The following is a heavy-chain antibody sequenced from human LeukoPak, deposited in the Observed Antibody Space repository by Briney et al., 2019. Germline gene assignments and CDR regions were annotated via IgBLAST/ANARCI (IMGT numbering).Heavy chain of an antibody. CDR1: GGSISSGSYY. V-gene: IGHV4-61*02. CDR2: IYTSGST. Sequence: PSETLSLTCTVSGGSISSGSYYWSWIRQPAGKGLEWIGRIYTSGSTNYNPSLKSRVTISVDTSKNQFSLKLSSVTAADTAVYYCARDRAVYCSSTSCYHPFDYWGQGTLVTVSS. CDR3: ARDRAVYCSSTSCYHPFDY. J-gene: IGHJ4*02. D-gene: IGHD2-2*01.